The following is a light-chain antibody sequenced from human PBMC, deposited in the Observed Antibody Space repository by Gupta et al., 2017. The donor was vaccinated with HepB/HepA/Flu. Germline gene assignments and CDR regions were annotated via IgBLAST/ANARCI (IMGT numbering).Light chain of an antibody. CDR3: QAWDSNTAV. Sequence: SYELTQPPSVSVSPGQTASITCSGDKLGDEYASWYQQKPGQSPLLVIYQDNNRPSGNPERFSGFNSGNTATLTIRGTQPMDEADYYCQAWDSNTAVFGTGTKVTVL. CDR1: KLGDEY. V-gene: IGLV3-1*01. CDR2: QDN. J-gene: IGLJ1*01.